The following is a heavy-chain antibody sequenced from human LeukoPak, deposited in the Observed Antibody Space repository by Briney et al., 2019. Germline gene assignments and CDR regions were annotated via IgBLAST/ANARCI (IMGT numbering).Heavy chain of an antibody. CDR1: GFTFSSCG. CDR3: AKALTSGWYLDAFNI. J-gene: IGHJ3*02. D-gene: IGHD6-19*01. V-gene: IGHV3-30*18. CDR2: ISYDGSNK. Sequence: GGSLRLSCAASGFTFSSCGMHWVRQAPGKGLEWVAVISYDGSNKYYADSVKGRFTVSRDNSKNTLFLEMNSLRAEDTAVYYCAKALTSGWYLDAFNIWGQGTMVTVSS.